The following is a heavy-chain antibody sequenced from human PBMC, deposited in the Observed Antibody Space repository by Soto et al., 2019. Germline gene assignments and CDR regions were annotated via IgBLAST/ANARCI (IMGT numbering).Heavy chain of an antibody. Sequence: QVQLVQSGDDVKKPGDSVKVSCKASGYTLTSYGISWVRQAPGQGLEWVGWISADNGHTIYAERLQGRVTVTADTSTRTVYMELRSLRPDDTALYYCARAPMRLLEWSYGGMDVW. D-gene: IGHD3-3*01. V-gene: IGHV1-18*01. CDR1: GYTLTSYG. J-gene: IGHJ6*01. CDR2: ISADNGHT. CDR3: ARAPMRLLEWSYGGMDV.